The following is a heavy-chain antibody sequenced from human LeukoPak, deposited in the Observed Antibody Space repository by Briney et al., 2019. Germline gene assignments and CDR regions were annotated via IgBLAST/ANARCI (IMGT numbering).Heavy chain of an antibody. D-gene: IGHD6-19*01. J-gene: IGHJ4*02. CDR1: GGTFSSYA. CDR3: ARERGSSGCLDY. V-gene: IGHV1-69*05. CDR2: IIPIFGTA. Sequence: GSSVEVSCKASGGTFSSYAISWVRQAPGQGLEWMGRIIPIFGTANYAQKFQGRVTITTDESTSTAYMELSSLRSEDTAVYYCARERGSSGCLDYWGQGTLVTVSS.